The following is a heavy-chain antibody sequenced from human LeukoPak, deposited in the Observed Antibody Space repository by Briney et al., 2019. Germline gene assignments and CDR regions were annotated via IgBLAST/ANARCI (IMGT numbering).Heavy chain of an antibody. CDR3: ARGITVVYYFDL. Sequence: PSETLSLTCAVDGESFSGYYWSWFRQPPGKGLEWVGEIHYTGATNYSPSLQGRVTISPGTSNNQVSLRMKSVTAADTAVYYCARGITVVYYFDLWGRGTLVTVSS. CDR1: GESFSGYY. V-gene: IGHV4-34*01. CDR2: IHYTGAT. D-gene: IGHD1-20*01. J-gene: IGHJ2*01.